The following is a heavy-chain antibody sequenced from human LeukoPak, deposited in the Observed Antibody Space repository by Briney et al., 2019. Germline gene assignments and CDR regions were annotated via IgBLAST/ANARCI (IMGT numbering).Heavy chain of an antibody. CDR1: GFTFTNYL. J-gene: IGHJ4*02. D-gene: IGHD3-10*02. CDR3: ARDRGFYYVLDY. CDR2: INSDGSST. Sequence: PGGSLRLSCAASGFTFTNYLMHWVRQAPGKGLVWVSRINSDGSSTSYADSVKGRFTISRDNAKNTLYLQMNSLRVEDTAVYYCARDRGFYYVLDYWGQGTLVTVSS. V-gene: IGHV3-74*01.